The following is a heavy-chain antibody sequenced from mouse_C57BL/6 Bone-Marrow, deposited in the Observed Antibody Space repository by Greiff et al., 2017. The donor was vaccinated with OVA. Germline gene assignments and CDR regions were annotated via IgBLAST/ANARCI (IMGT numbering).Heavy chain of an antibody. J-gene: IGHJ4*01. Sequence: EVHLVESGGGLVKPGGSLTLSCAASGFTFSDYGMHWVRQAPEKGLEWVAYISSGSSTIYYADTVKGRFTISRDNAKNTLFLQMTSLRSEDTAMYYCARRFISPMDYWGQGTSVTVSS. CDR2: ISSGSSTI. CDR1: GFTFSDYG. CDR3: ARRFISPMDY. D-gene: IGHD1-1*01. V-gene: IGHV5-17*01.